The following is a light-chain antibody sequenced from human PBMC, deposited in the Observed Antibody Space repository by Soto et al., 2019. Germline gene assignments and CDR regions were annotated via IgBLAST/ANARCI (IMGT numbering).Light chain of an antibody. J-gene: IGLJ2*01. CDR1: GSNIGAGYE. CDR3: QSFDTNLNAVL. CDR2: DTI. V-gene: IGLV1-40*01. Sequence: QSVLTQPPSVAGAPGQSVTISCIGSGSNIGAGYEVHWYQQLPGVAPKLLIFDTINRPSGVPGRFSGSKSGASASLAITGLLPEDEADFFCQSFDTNLNAVLFGGGTQLTV.